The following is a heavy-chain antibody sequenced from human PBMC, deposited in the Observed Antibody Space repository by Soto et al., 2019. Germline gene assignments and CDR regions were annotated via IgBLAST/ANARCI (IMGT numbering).Heavy chain of an antibody. V-gene: IGHV4-39*01. CDR2: IYYSGST. D-gene: IGHD6-13*01. CDR3: ASLPRWSKGYYCEY. CDR1: AGSISSSSYY. J-gene: IGHJ4*02. Sequence: QLQLQESGPGLVKPSETLSLTCTVSAGSISSSSYYWGWIRQPPGKGLEWIGSIYYSGSTYYNPSLKSRVTISVDTSKNQSSLKLSSVTAADTAVYYCASLPRWSKGYYCEYWGQGSLVTVSS.